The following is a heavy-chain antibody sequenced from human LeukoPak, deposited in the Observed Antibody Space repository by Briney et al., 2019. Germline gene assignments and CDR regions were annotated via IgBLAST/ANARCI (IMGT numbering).Heavy chain of an antibody. CDR2: ISGGADGI. CDR3: AKTGFGWELLRGSNYFDY. J-gene: IGHJ4*02. V-gene: IGHV3-NL1*01. CDR1: GFTFSNYG. Sequence: GGSLRLSCAASGFTFSNYGMHWVRQAPGEGLEWVSVISGGADGIYYADSVKGRFTISRDNSKNTLYLQMNSLRAEDTAVYYCAKTGFGWELLRGSNYFDYWGQGTLVTVSS. D-gene: IGHD1-26*01.